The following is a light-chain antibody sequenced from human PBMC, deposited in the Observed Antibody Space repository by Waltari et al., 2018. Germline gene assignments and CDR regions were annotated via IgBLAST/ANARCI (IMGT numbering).Light chain of an antibody. Sequence: EIVLTQSPPTLSLSPGDRATLSLRASQSVSSYLPWYHQKPGQAPRLLSDDTASRATGIPARFSGSGYGTDFTLTISSLEPEDFAVYYCQHRTNWPQTFGPGTKLEI. CDR3: QHRTNWPQT. CDR1: QSVSSY. CDR2: DTA. V-gene: IGKV3-11*01. J-gene: IGKJ2*01.